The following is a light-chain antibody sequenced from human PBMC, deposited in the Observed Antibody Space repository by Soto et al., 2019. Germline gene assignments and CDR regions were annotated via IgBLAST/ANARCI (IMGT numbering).Light chain of an antibody. Sequence: SVLTQPASVSGSPGQSITISCTGTSSDVGGYNYVSWYQQHPGKVPKLMIYDVSNRPSGVSNRFSGSKSGNTASLTISGLQAEDEADYYCSSYTSSSTYVFGTGTKVTVL. CDR1: SSDVGGYNY. CDR3: SSYTSSSTYV. CDR2: DVS. J-gene: IGLJ1*01. V-gene: IGLV2-14*01.